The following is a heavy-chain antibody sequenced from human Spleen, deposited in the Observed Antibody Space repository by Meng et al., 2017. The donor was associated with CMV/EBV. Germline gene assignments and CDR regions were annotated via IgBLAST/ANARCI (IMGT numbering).Heavy chain of an antibody. J-gene: IGHJ4*02. CDR3: ARNDIVVVVSATRLDY. D-gene: IGHD2-15*01. V-gene: IGHV1-2*02. CDR2: ISPNSGVT. CDR1: GYTFTGYY. Sequence: ASVKVSCKASGYTFTGYYLHWVRQAPGQGLEWMGWISPNSGVTNIAHKFQGRVTLTRDTSITTAYMELTTLRSDDTAVYYCARNDIVVVVSATRLDYWGQGTLVTVSS.